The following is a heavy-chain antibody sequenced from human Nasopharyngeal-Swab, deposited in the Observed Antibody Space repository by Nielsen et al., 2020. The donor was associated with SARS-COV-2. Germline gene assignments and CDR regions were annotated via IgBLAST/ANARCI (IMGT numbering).Heavy chain of an antibody. CDR2: INPSGGST. V-gene: IGHV1-46*01. J-gene: IGHJ3*02. CDR1: GYTLTELS. Sequence: ASVKVSCKVSGYTLTELSMHWVRQAPGKGLEWVGIINPSGGSTSYAQKFQGRVTMTRDTSTSTVYMELSSLRSEDTAVYYCARGGWAVAGTFPPYFDIWGRGTMVTVSS. CDR3: ARGGWAVAGTFPPYFDI. D-gene: IGHD6-19*01.